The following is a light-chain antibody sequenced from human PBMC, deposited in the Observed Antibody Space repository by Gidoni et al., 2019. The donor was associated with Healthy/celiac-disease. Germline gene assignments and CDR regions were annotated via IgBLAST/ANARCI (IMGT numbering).Light chain of an antibody. J-gene: IGLJ3*02. CDR3: SSYTSSSTLRWV. Sequence: QSALTQPASVSGSPGQSITISCTGTSSDVGGYNYVPWYQQHPGKAPKLMIYDVSNRPSGVSNRFSGSKSGNTASLTISGLQAEDEADYYCSSYTSSSTLRWVFGGGTKLTVL. CDR1: SSDVGGYNY. V-gene: IGLV2-14*01. CDR2: DVS.